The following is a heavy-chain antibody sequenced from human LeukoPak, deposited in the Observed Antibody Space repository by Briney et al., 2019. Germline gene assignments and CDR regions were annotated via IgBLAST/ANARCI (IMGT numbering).Heavy chain of an antibody. CDR3: ARGLLTGYRGGRHYYYMDV. J-gene: IGHJ6*03. CDR2: IYYSGRT. V-gene: IGHV4-59*12. D-gene: IGHD3-9*01. CDR1: GGSISTYY. Sequence: PSETLSLTCTVSGGSISTYYWNWIRQPPGKGLEWIGYIYYSGRTNYNPSLKSRVSISIDTSKNQFSLKLSSVTAADTAVYYCARGLLTGYRGGRHYYYMDVWGKGTTVTVSS.